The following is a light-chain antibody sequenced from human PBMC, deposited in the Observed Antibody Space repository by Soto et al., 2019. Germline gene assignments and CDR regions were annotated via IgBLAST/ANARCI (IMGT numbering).Light chain of an antibody. J-gene: IGKJ1*01. CDR1: QSVSNNY. Sequence: IVLTQSPGALSLSTGERATLSCRASQSVSNNYLAWYQQKPGQAPRLLIYGASNRATGIPDRFSGSGSGTDFTLTISDVQPEDFALYYCHQRQSWPRTFGQGTNVDIK. V-gene: IGKV3-11*01. CDR3: HQRQSWPRT. CDR2: GAS.